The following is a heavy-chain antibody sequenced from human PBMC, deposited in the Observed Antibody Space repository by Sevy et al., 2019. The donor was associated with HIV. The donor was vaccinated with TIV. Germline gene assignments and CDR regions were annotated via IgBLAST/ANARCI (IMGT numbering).Heavy chain of an antibody. J-gene: IGHJ5*02. Sequence: GSLRLSCAASGFTISSYWVTWVRQAPGQGLEWIGYIYYSGSTNYNPSLKSRVTISVDTSKNQFSLKLSSVTAADTAVYYCARDHSSGYYNWFDPWGQGTLVTVSS. V-gene: IGHV4-59*01. CDR1: GFTISSYW. D-gene: IGHD3-22*01. CDR2: IYYSGST. CDR3: ARDHSSGYYNWFDP.